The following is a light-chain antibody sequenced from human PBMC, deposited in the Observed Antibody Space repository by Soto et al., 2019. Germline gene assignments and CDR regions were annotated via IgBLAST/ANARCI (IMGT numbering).Light chain of an antibody. V-gene: IGLV2-23*02. Sequence: QSALTQVASVSGSPGQSITISCTGTSSDVGTFNLVSWYQQHPGKAPRLMIYEVIKRPSGVSNRFSGSKSGNTASLTISGLQAEDEADYYCCSYAGSRVYVFGTGNKVTVL. CDR3: CSYAGSRVYV. CDR1: SSDVGTFNL. J-gene: IGLJ1*01. CDR2: EVI.